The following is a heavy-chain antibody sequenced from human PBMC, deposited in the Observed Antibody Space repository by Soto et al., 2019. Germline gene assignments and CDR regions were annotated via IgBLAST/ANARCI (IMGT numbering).Heavy chain of an antibody. J-gene: IGHJ5*02. CDR1: GFTFSSYG. CDR3: ARDAYGYCSGGSCYYWFDP. V-gene: IGHV3-21*01. Sequence: PGGSLRLSCAASGFTFSSYGMNWVRQAPGKGLEWVSSISSSSSYIYYADSVKGRFTISRDNAKNSLYLQMNSLRAEDTAVYYCARDAYGYCSGGSCYYWFDPWGQGT. D-gene: IGHD2-15*01. CDR2: ISSSSSYI.